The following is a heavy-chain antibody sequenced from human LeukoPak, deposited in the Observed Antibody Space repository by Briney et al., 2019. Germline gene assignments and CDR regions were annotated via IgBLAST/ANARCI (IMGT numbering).Heavy chain of an antibody. CDR3: ARDLDGYNLYYFDY. D-gene: IGHD5-24*01. CDR2: IYYGGST. Sequence: SETLSLTCTVSGGSISSSSYYWGWIRQPPGKGLEWIGSIYYGGSTYYNSSLKSRGTISVDTSKNQVSLKLSSVTAADTAVYYCARDLDGYNLYYFDYWGQGTLVTVSS. V-gene: IGHV4-39*07. J-gene: IGHJ4*02. CDR1: GGSISSSSYY.